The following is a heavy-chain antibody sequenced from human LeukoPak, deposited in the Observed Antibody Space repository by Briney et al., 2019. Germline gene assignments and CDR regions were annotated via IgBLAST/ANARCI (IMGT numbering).Heavy chain of an antibody. CDR2: ISSSGSTI. Sequence: GGSLRLSCAASGFTVSSNYMSWVRQAPGKGLEWVSYISSSGSTIYYADSVKGRFTISRDNAKNSLYLQMNSLRAEDTAVYYCARVSRYYYDSSGLDYWGQGTLVTVSS. D-gene: IGHD3-22*01. CDR3: ARVSRYYYDSSGLDY. V-gene: IGHV3-11*01. J-gene: IGHJ4*02. CDR1: GFTVSSNY.